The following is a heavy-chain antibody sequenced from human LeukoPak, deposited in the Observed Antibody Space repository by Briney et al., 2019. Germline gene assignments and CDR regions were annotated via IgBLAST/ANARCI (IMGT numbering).Heavy chain of an antibody. CDR3: ARARIFGVVTPSNYYYYMDV. CDR1: GGSFSGYY. Sequence: SETLSLTCAVYGGSFSGYYWSWIRQPPGKGLEWIGEINHSGSTNYNPSLKSRVTISVDTSKNQFSQKLSSVTAADTAVYYCARARIFGVVTPSNYYYYMDVWGKGTTVTVSS. D-gene: IGHD3-3*01. J-gene: IGHJ6*03. CDR2: INHSGST. V-gene: IGHV4-34*01.